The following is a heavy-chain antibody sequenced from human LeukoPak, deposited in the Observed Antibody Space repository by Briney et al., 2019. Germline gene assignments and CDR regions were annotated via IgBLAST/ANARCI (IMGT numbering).Heavy chain of an antibody. J-gene: IGHJ4*02. CDR1: GFTFSGYA. D-gene: IGHD3-16*02. V-gene: IGHV3-7*01. Sequence: GGSLRLSCAASGFTFSGYAMRWVRQAPGKGLEWVANIKPDDGEKSYAESVQGRFTIPGDNTKNSLYLQMNSLRAEDTAVYYCARDYDYVSASYHPSFYSDYWGQGTLVTVSS. CDR3: ARDYDYVSASYHPSFYSDY. CDR2: IKPDDGEK.